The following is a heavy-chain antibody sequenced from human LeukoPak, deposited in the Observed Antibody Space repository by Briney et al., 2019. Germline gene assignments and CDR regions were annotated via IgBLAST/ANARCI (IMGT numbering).Heavy chain of an antibody. CDR3: ATHPGIAAAGTHDY. J-gene: IGHJ4*02. Sequence: PGGSLRLSCAASGFTFSSYAMSWARQAPGKGLEWVSAISGSGGSTYYADSVKGRFTISRDNSKNTLYLQMNSLRAEDTAVYYCATHPGIAAAGTHDYWGQGTLVTVSS. D-gene: IGHD6-13*01. CDR1: GFTFSSYA. CDR2: ISGSGGST. V-gene: IGHV3-23*01.